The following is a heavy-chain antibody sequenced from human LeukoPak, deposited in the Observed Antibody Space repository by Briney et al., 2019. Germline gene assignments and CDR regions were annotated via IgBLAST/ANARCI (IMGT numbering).Heavy chain of an antibody. J-gene: IGHJ4*02. CDR1: GGSFSGYY. Sequence: PSETLSLTCAVYGGSFSGYYWSWIRQPPGKGLEWIGEINHSGSTNYNPSLKSRVTISVDTSKNQFSLKLSYVTAADTAVYYCASDVFSGWYFDFWGQGTLVTVSS. CDR2: INHSGST. V-gene: IGHV4-34*01. CDR3: ASDVFSGWYFDF. D-gene: IGHD6-19*01.